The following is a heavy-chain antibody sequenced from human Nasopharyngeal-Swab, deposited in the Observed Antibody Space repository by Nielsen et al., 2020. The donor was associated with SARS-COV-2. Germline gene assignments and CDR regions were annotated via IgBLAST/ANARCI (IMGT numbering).Heavy chain of an antibody. CDR2: ISSNGGST. CDR3: AADEDIVLMVLDY. V-gene: IGHV3-64D*06. Sequence: GESLKISCSASGFTFSSYAMHWVRQAPGKGLEYVSAISSNGGSTYYADSVKGRFTISRDNSKNTLYLQMSSLRAGDTAVYYCAADEDIVLMVLDYWGQGTLVTVSS. CDR1: GFTFSSYA. J-gene: IGHJ4*02. D-gene: IGHD2-8*01.